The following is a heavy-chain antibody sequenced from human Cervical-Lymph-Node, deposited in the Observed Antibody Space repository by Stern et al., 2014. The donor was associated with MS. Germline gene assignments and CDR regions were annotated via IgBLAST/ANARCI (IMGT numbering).Heavy chain of an antibody. CDR3: AREGVPAALQGLGMDV. D-gene: IGHD2-2*02. Sequence: VQLVESGGGVVQTGKSLGLSCVASGITFDTYNMHWVRQAPGKGLEWVAHIWFDGTNKHYADSVKGRFTISRDNAKNTLYLQMDSLRVDDTAVYYCAREGVPAALQGLGMDVWGQGTTVTVSS. CDR1: GITFDTYN. V-gene: IGHV3-33*01. J-gene: IGHJ6*02. CDR2: IWFDGTNK.